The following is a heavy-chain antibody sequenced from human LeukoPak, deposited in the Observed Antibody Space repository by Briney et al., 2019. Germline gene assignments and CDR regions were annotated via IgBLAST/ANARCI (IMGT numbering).Heavy chain of an antibody. Sequence: GRSLRLSCAASGFTFTSYVMHWVRQAPGKGLQWVALLSYDGSNKYYADSVKGRFTISRDNSKNTLYLQMNSLRAEDTAVYYCARPRGAAAGTLGFDPWGQGTLVTVSS. D-gene: IGHD6-13*01. J-gene: IGHJ5*02. CDR3: ARPRGAAAGTLGFDP. V-gene: IGHV3-30*03. CDR2: LSYDGSNK. CDR1: GFTFTSYV.